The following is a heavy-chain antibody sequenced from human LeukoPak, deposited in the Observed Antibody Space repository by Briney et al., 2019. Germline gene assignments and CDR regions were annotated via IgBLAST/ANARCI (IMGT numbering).Heavy chain of an antibody. V-gene: IGHV3-64*01. Sequence: GGSLRLSCAASVFTFSSYAMHWVRQAPGKGLEYVSAISSNGGSTYYANSVKGRFTISRDNSKNTLYLQMGSLRAEDMAVYYCATSGDQDAFDIWGQGTMVTVSS. D-gene: IGHD4-17*01. CDR3: ATSGDQDAFDI. CDR2: ISSNGGST. CDR1: VFTFSSYA. J-gene: IGHJ3*02.